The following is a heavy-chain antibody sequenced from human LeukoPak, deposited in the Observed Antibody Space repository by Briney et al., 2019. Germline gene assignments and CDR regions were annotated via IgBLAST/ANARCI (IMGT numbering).Heavy chain of an antibody. D-gene: IGHD4-17*01. Sequence: SVKVSCKASGGTFSSYAISWVRQAPGQGLEWMGRIIPILGIANYAQKFQGRVTITADKSTSTAYMELSSLRSEDTAVYYCARDLSTTVANYYYYGMDVWGQGTTVTVSS. V-gene: IGHV1-69*04. CDR1: GGTFSSYA. CDR2: IIPILGIA. J-gene: IGHJ6*02. CDR3: ARDLSTTVANYYYYGMDV.